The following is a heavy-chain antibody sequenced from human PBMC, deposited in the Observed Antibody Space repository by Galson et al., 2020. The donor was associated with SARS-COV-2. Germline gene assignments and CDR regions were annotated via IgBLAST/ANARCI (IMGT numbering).Heavy chain of an antibody. D-gene: IGHD6-25*01. CDR3: ARQPPGFYGVDV. CDR1: GVSISSENW. V-gene: IGHV4-4*02. CDR2: IHHSATA. J-gene: IGHJ6*02. Sequence: SETLSLTCAVSGVSISSENWWTWVRQPPGKGLEWIGEIHHSATANPNPSLTSRVTISVDKSKNHFSLRLSFVTAADTAVYYCARQPPGFYGVDVWGQGTTVTVSS.